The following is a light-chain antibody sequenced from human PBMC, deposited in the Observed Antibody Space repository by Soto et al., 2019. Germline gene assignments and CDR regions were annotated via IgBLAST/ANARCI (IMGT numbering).Light chain of an antibody. Sequence: EIMLTQAPGTLSLSPGDRATLSCRASQSVSGSYLAWYQQKPGQAPRLLIYGASTRATGIPARFSGSGSGTEFTLTISSLQSEDFAVYYCQQYNNWPPLTFGGGTKVDIK. CDR2: GAS. V-gene: IGKV3-15*01. CDR1: QSVSGSY. CDR3: QQYNNWPPLT. J-gene: IGKJ4*01.